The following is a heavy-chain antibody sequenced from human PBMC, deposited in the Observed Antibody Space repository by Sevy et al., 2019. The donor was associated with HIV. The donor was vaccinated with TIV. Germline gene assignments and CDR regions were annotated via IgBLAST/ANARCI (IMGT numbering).Heavy chain of an antibody. D-gene: IGHD2-21*01. Sequence: ASVKVSCKTSGYTFTSYDVSWVRQASGQGPEWMGWLNPNSGNVGSAQKFRGRLTITRNTSISTAYMELRSLRSEDTAVYYCVRAPVARGWFDPWGQGTLVTVSS. CDR2: LNPNSGNV. CDR3: VRAPVARGWFDP. CDR1: GYTFTSYD. J-gene: IGHJ5*02. V-gene: IGHV1-8*03.